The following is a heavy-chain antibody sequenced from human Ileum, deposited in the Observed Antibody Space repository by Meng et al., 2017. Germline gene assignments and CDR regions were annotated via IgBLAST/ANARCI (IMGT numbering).Heavy chain of an antibody. CDR1: GFTFSDYY. CDR3: ARDHGSLNWFDP. CDR2: VSPTSGSL. Sequence: QVQLVESWGGVVTAGGFLRLSCAASGFTFSDYYMTWIRQPPGQGLEWLASVSPTSGSLYFADSVKGRFSISRDNAKNSVSLQMTRLRVEDTAVYYCARDHGSLNWFDPWGQGTLVTVSS. V-gene: IGHV3-11*04. D-gene: IGHD6-25*01. J-gene: IGHJ5*02.